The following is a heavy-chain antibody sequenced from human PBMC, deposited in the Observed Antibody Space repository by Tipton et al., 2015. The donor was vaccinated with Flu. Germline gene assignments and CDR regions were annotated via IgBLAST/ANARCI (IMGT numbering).Heavy chain of an antibody. J-gene: IGHJ4*02. CDR1: GYPLTSYG. CDR2: ISGYDDDT. Sequence: QSGAEVKKPGVSMKVSCKASGYPLTSYGVSWVRQAPGQGLEWMGWISGYDDDTNYAQKFQGRVTMTTDTSTRTAYMELRSLSSDDTAVYYCARPGGPAAVNPFSYFDFWGQGTLLTVSS. D-gene: IGHD2-2*01. V-gene: IGHV1-18*04. CDR3: ARPGGPAAVNPFSYFDF.